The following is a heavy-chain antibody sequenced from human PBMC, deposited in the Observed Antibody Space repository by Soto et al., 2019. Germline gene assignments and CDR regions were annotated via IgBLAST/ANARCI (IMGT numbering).Heavy chain of an antibody. D-gene: IGHD3-22*01. CDR1: GGSISSSSYY. Sequence: QLQLQESGPGLVKPSETLSLTCTVSGGSISSSSYYWGWIRQPPGKGLEWIGSIYYSGSTYYNPSLNSRVTISVDKSKNQFSLKLSTVTAADTAVYYCARDSSGYSDAFYICGQRTIVTASS. CDR3: ARDSSGYSDAFYI. CDR2: IYYSGST. J-gene: IGHJ3*02. V-gene: IGHV4-39*02.